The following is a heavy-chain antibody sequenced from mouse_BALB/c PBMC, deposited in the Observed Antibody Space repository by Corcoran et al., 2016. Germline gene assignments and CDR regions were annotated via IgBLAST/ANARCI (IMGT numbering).Heavy chain of an antibody. J-gene: IGHJ2*01. CDR1: GFSLSTSGMG. V-gene: IGHV8-12*01. D-gene: IGHD1-1*01. Sequence: QVTLKESGPGILQPSQTLSLTCSFSGFSLSTSGMGVSWIRQPSGKGLEWLAHIYWDDDKRYNPSLKSRLTISKDTSSNQVFLKITSVDTVDTATYYCARRYYYGPFDYWGQGTTLTVSS. CDR3: ARRYYYGPFDY. CDR2: IYWDDDK.